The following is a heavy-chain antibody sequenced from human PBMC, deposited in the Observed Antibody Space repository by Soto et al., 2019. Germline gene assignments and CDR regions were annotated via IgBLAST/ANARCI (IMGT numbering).Heavy chain of an antibody. J-gene: IGHJ3*02. CDR2: IIPIFGTA. Sequence: QVQLVQSGAEVKKPGSSVKVSCKASGGTFSSYAISWVRQAPGQGLEWMGGIIPIFGTANYAQKFQGRVTMTRDTSTSTVYMELSSLRSEDTAVYYCAREYYYDSSGYYYERDAFDIWGQGTMVTVSS. CDR3: AREYYYDSSGYYYERDAFDI. CDR1: GGTFSSYA. V-gene: IGHV1-69*06. D-gene: IGHD3-22*01.